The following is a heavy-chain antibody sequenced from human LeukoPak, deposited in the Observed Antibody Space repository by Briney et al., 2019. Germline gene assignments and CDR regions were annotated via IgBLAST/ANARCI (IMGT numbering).Heavy chain of an antibody. CDR2: ISGSGGST. J-gene: IGHJ6*02. Sequence: PGGSLRLSCAASGFTFSTYAMSWVRQAPGKGREWVSGISGSGGSTYYADSVKGRFTISRDNSKNTLYLQMNSLRAEDTAVYYCARDLRYYYGMDVWGQGTTVTVSS. CDR3: ARDLRYYYGMDV. CDR1: GFTFSTYA. V-gene: IGHV3-23*01.